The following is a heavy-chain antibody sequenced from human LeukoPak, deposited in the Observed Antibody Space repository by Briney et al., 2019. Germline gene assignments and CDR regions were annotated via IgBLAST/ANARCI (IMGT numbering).Heavy chain of an antibody. V-gene: IGHV3-23*01. Sequence: SGGSLRLSCAASGFTFSSYAMSWVRQAPGKGLEWVSAISGSGGSTDYADSVKGRFIISRDNSKNTVYLQMNSLRVEDTAVYYCARDPVSIGLRINSDFWGQGTLVTVSS. J-gene: IGHJ4*02. D-gene: IGHD3-3*01. CDR1: GFTFSSYA. CDR2: ISGSGGST. CDR3: ARDPVSIGLRINSDF.